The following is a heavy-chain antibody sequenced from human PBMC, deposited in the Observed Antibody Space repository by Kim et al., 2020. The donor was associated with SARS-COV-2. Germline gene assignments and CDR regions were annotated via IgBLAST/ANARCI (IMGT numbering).Heavy chain of an antibody. CDR2: IYSGGST. V-gene: IGHV3-53*01. CDR1: GFTVSSNH. J-gene: IGHJ4*02. D-gene: IGHD3-10*01. CDR3: ARERLSYGSGSYFDY. Sequence: GGSLRLSCAVSGFTVSSNHMSWVRQAPGKGLEWVSVIYSGGSTYYADSVKGRFTISRDNSKNTLYLQMNSLRDEDTAVYYCARERLSYGSGSYFDYWGQGTLVIVSS.